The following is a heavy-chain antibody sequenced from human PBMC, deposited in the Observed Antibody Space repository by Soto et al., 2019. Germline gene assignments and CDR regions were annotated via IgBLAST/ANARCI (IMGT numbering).Heavy chain of an antibody. CDR3: AKKAGIISRYGLDV. V-gene: IGHV3-23*01. J-gene: IGHJ6*02. CDR1: GFTFSSYA. Sequence: GGSLRLSCAASGFTFSSYAMSWVRQAPGKGLEWVSAISGSGGSTYYADSVKGRFTISRDNSKNTMYLQMNSLRAEDTAVYYCAKKAGIISRYGLDVWGQGTTVTVSS. CDR2: ISGSGGST.